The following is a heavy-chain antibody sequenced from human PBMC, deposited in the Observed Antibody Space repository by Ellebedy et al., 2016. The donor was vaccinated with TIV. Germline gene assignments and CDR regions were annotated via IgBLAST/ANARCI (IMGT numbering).Heavy chain of an antibody. J-gene: IGHJ3*02. Sequence: PGGSLRLSCEASGFTFSDYAMNWVRQAPGKRLEWVSHITGGGRRAYYKDSVEGRFPISTENSKNTLDLQMNSLGAEDTAVYYCAKDHIAGNGIFDAFDMWGQGTVVTVSS. V-gene: IGHV3-23*01. D-gene: IGHD3-3*02. CDR2: ITGGGRRA. CDR1: GFTFSDYA. CDR3: AKDHIAGNGIFDAFDM.